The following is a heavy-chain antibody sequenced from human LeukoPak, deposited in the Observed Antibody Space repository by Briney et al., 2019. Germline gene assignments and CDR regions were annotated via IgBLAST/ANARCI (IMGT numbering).Heavy chain of an antibody. CDR2: INPNSGGT. CDR1: GYTFTGYY. J-gene: IGHJ6*02. Sequence: ASVKVSCKASGYTFTGYYMHWVRQAPGQGLEWIGWINPNSGGTNYAQKFQGRVTMTRDTSISTAYMELSRLRSDDTAVYYCARVFRYYYGMDVWGQGTTVTVSS. CDR3: ARVFRYYYGMDV. D-gene: IGHD3-10*02. V-gene: IGHV1-2*02.